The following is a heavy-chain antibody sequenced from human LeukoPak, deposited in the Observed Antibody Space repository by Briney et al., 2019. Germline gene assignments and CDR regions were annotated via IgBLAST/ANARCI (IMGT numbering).Heavy chain of an antibody. D-gene: IGHD3-3*01. J-gene: IGHJ4*02. CDR1: GFTFSSYA. Sequence: GGSLRLSCAASGFTFSSYAMRWVRQAPGRGLEWVSAINGSGGGTYYADSVKGRFTISRVNSKNTLHLQMNSLRAEDTAVYYCAKEHAMFGVFIAFDYWGQGTLVTVSS. V-gene: IGHV3-23*01. CDR2: INGSGGGT. CDR3: AKEHAMFGVFIAFDY.